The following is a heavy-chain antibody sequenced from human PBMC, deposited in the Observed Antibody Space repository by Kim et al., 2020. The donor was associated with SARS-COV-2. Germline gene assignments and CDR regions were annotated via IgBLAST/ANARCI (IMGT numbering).Heavy chain of an antibody. V-gene: IGHV4-59*08. J-gene: IGHJ4*02. CDR3: SRHARIAAEGTFDY. CDR1: GGSIGSYY. Sequence: SETLSLTCTVSGGSIGSYYWCWIRQPPGKGLQWIAYIYYTGSTNYNPSLTSRVTISVDTSKNQFSLKMTSVTAADTAVSDCSRHARIAAEGTFDYWCQGT. CDR2: IYYTGST. D-gene: IGHD6-13*01.